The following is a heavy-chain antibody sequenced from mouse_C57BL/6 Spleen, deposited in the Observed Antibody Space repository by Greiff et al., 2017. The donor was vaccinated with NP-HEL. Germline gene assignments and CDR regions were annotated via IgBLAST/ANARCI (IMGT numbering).Heavy chain of an antibody. J-gene: IGHJ3*01. CDR3: ARVDSNYQFAY. CDR1: GYTFTDYY. V-gene: IGHV1-19*01. Sequence: VQLKQSGPVLVKPGASVKMSCKASGYTFTDYYMNWVKQSHGKSLEWIGVINPYNGGTSYNQKFKGKATLTVDKSSSTAYMELNSLTSEDSAVYYCARVDSNYQFAYWGQGTLVTVSA. D-gene: IGHD2-5*01. CDR2: INPYNGGT.